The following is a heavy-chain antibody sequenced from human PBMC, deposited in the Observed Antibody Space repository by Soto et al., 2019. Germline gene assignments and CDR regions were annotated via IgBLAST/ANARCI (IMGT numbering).Heavy chain of an antibody. CDR1: GFSLSNARMG. D-gene: IGHD2-8*01. J-gene: IGHJ6*02. Sequence: QVTLKESGPVLVKPTETLTLTCTVSGFSLSNARMGVSWIRQPPGKALEWLAHIFSNDEKSYSTSLKSRLTISKDTSKSQVVLTMTNMDPVDTATYYCARIIMRDMVWDYYYGMDVWGQGTTVTVSS. V-gene: IGHV2-26*01. CDR3: ARIIMRDMVWDYYYGMDV. CDR2: IFSNDEK.